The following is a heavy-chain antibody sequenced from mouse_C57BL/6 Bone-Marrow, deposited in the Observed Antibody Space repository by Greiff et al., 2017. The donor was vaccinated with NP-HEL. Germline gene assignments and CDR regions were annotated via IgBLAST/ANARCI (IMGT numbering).Heavy chain of an antibody. CDR3: ARYRSKYYGSPWFAY. CDR1: GYTFTSYW. V-gene: IGHV1-55*01. J-gene: IGHJ3*01. Sequence: QVQLQQPGAELVKPGASVKMSCKASGYTFTSYWITWVKQRPGQGLEWIGDIYPGSGSTNYNEKFKSKATLTVDTSSSTAYMQLSSLTSEDAAVEYCARYRSKYYGSPWFAYWGQGTLVTVAA. D-gene: IGHD1-1*01. CDR2: IYPGSGST.